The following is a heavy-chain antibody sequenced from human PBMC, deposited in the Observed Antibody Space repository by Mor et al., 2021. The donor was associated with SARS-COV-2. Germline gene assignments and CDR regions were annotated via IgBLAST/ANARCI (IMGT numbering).Heavy chain of an antibody. Sequence: QGLEWMGWISAWTGDTNYAQKFQGRVTMTTETSTTTAYMELRSLRSDDTAVYYCARVKGIGVAGPCDYWGQ. D-gene: IGHD6-19*01. V-gene: IGHV1-18*01. J-gene: IGHJ4*02. CDR2: ISAWTGDT. CDR3: ARVKGIGVAGPCDY.